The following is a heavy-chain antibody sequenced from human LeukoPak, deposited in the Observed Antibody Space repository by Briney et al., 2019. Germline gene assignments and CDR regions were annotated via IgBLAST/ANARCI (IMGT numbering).Heavy chain of an antibody. CDR3: ARDFEGEYYFDY. CDR2: ISYDGSNK. V-gene: IGHV3-30*04. CDR1: GFTFSSYA. D-gene: IGHD3-16*01. J-gene: IGHJ4*02. Sequence: GPLRLSCAASGFTFSSYAMHWVRQAPGKGLEWVAVISYDGSNKYYADSVKGRFTISRDNSKNTLYLQMNSLRAEDTAVYYCARDFEGEYYFDYWGQGTLVTVSS.